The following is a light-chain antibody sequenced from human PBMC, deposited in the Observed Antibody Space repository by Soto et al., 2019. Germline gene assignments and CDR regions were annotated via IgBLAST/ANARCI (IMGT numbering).Light chain of an antibody. CDR2: GAS. Sequence: MTQSPSTLSASPGDRATLSCRASQSISSNLAWYQQKPGQAPKLLMYGASTMESGIPARFSGSGSGTEFTLTISSLQPEDFAVYYCQQRGNWSRTFGQGTKVDIK. J-gene: IGKJ1*01. V-gene: IGKV3-15*01. CDR3: QQRGNWSRT. CDR1: QSISSN.